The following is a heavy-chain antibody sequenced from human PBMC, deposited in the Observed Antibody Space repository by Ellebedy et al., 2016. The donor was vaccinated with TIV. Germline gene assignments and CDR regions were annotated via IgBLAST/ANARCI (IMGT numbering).Heavy chain of an antibody. CDR3: ARAVGTSGTGAPY. CDR1: GFTFSDYW. CDR2: IKQDGSEK. J-gene: IGHJ4*02. Sequence: PGGSLRLSCAASGFTFSDYWMSWVRQAPGKGLEWVANIKQDGSEKWYVDSVKGRFTISRDNAKNSLYLQMSSLRAEDTAVYYCARAVGTSGTGAPYWGQGTLVSVSS. D-gene: IGHD3-10*01. V-gene: IGHV3-7*01.